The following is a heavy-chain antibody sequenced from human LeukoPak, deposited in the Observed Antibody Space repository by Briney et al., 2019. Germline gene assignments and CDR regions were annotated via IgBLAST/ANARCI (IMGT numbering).Heavy chain of an antibody. Sequence: PGGSLRLSCAASGFTFSSYGMSWVRQAPGKGLEWVSAISGSGGSTYYADSVKGRFTISRDNAKNSLYLQMNSLRAEDTAVYYCASSQLRFGELNYWGQGTLVTVSS. D-gene: IGHD3-10*01. V-gene: IGHV3-23*01. CDR3: ASSQLRFGELNY. CDR1: GFTFSSYG. J-gene: IGHJ4*02. CDR2: ISGSGGST.